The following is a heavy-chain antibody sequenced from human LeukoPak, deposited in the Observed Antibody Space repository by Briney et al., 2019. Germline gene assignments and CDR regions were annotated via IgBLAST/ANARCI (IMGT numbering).Heavy chain of an antibody. J-gene: IGHJ4*02. CDR1: GGSISGYY. D-gene: IGHD3-22*01. CDR2: ISFTGNT. Sequence: PSETLCLTCTVSGGSISGYYWSWIRQSPGKRLEWIAYISFTGNTNYNPSLKSRVTISLDTSKTHFSLTLSSLTAADTAVYYCARSPPGWYYDNSGQYYFDTWGQGALVTVSS. CDR3: ARSPPGWYYDNSGQYYFDT. V-gene: IGHV4-59*08.